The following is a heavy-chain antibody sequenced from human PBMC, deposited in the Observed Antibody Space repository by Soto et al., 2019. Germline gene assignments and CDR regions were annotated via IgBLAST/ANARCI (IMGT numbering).Heavy chain of an antibody. V-gene: IGHV3-33*01. Sequence: QVQLVESGGGVVQPGRSLRLSCAASGFTFSSYGVHWVRQAPGKGLEWVAVIWYDGSNKYYADSVKGRFTISRDNSKNTLYLQMNSLRAEDTAVYYCAREDSLGNANYFDYWGQGTLDTVSS. J-gene: IGHJ4*02. CDR2: IWYDGSNK. D-gene: IGHD3-16*01. CDR3: AREDSLGNANYFDY. CDR1: GFTFSSYG.